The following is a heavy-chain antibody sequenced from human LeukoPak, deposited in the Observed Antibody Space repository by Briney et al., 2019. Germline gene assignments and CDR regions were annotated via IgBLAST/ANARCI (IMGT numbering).Heavy chain of an antibody. CDR3: ASLRNWCSSTSCYFWFDP. CDR2: IIPIFGTA. V-gene: IGHV1-69*05. Sequence: ASVKVSCKASGGTFSSYAISWVRQAPGQGLEWMGGIIPIFGTANYAQKFQGRVTITTDESTSTAYMELSSLRSEDTAVYYCASLRNWCSSTSCYFWFDPWGQGTLVAVSS. CDR1: GGTFSSYA. J-gene: IGHJ5*02. D-gene: IGHD2-2*01.